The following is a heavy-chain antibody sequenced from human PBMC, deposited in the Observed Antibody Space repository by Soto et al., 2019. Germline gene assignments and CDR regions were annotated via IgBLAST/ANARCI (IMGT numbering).Heavy chain of an antibody. J-gene: IGHJ3*02. CDR1: GFTFSGYA. D-gene: IGHD6-19*01. V-gene: IGHV3-23*01. Sequence: EVQLLESGGGLVQPGGSLRLSCAASGFTFSGYALNWVRQAPGKGLEWVSGIIGSGGSTNYADSVKGRFTISRDNSKNTLYLQMNSLRAEDTAVYYCAKAKYSSGSRDAFDIWGQGTMVTVSS. CDR3: AKAKYSSGSRDAFDI. CDR2: IIGSGGST.